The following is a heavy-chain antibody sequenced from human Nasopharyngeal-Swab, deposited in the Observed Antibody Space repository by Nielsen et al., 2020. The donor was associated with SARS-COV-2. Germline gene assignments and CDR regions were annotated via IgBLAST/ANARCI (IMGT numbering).Heavy chain of an antibody. V-gene: IGHV4-59*01. CDR1: GGSISSYY. J-gene: IGHJ4*02. Sequence: SETLSLTCTVSGGSISSYYWSWIRQPPGKGLEWIGYIYYSGSTNYNPSLKSRVTISVDTSKNQFSLKLSSVTAADTAVYYCARAGKIQLLFNSLYYFDYWGQGTLVTVSS. D-gene: IGHD5-18*01. CDR3: ARAGKIQLLFNSLYYFDY. CDR2: IYYSGST.